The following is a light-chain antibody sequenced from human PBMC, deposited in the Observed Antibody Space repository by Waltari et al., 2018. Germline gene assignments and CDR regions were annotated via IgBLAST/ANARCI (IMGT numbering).Light chain of an antibody. V-gene: IGLV2-11*01. J-gene: IGLJ1*01. CDR1: SSDIGFYNY. Sequence: QAALTQPPSVSGSPGQPVTISCTGSSSDIGFYNYVSWYQHHPGKAPKLMIFDVNKRPSGVSDRFSGSKSGNTASLTISGLQGEEEADYFCSSYAGSSTFIFGSGT. CDR2: DVN. CDR3: SSYAGSSTFI.